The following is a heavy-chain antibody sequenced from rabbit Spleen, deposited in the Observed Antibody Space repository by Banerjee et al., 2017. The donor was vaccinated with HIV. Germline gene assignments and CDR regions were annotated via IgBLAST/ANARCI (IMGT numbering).Heavy chain of an antibody. CDR3: ARDTGTSFSSYGMDL. CDR1: GFDFSNYG. Sequence: QEQLVESGGGRVQPGGSLKLSCKASGFDFSNYGVSWVRQAPGKGLEWIGCIYTGNVKTYYASWAKGRFTISKTSSTTVTLQMTSLTVADTATYFCARDTGTSFSSYGMDLWGPGTLVTVS. D-gene: IGHD7-1*01. V-gene: IGHV1S45*01. J-gene: IGHJ6*01. CDR2: IYTGNVKT.